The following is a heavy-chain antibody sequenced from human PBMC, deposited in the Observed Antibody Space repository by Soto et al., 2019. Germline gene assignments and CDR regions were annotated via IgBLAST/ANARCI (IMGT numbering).Heavy chain of an antibody. D-gene: IGHD2-15*01. J-gene: IGHJ4*02. CDR1: GGSISSYY. V-gene: IGHV4-59*01. CDR2: IYYSGST. Sequence: SETLSLTCTVPGGSISSYYWSWIRQPPGKGLEWIGYIYYSGSTNYNPSLKSRVTISVDTSKNQFSLKLSSLRSEDTAVYYCARDREYCSGSSCYSHEFDYWGQGTLVTVSS. CDR3: ARDREYCSGSSCYSHEFDY.